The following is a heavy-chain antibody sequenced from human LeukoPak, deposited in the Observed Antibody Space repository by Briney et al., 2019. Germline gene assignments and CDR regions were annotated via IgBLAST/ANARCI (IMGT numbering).Heavy chain of an antibody. Sequence: VISYDGSNKYYTDSVKGRFAISRDNSKNTLYLQMNSLRAEDTAVYYCARDLSSHGWEFDYWGQGTLVTVSS. D-gene: IGHD6-19*01. CDR3: ARDLSSHGWEFDY. V-gene: IGHV3-30*09. J-gene: IGHJ4*02. CDR2: ISYDGSNK.